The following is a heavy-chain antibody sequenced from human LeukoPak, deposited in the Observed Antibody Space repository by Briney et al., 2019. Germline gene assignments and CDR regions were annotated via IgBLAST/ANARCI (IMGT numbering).Heavy chain of an antibody. Sequence: ASVKVSCKASGYTFTDYYMHWVRQAPGQGLEWMGWINPNSGGTNYAQKFQGRATMTRDTSISTAYMELSRLRSDDTAVYYCAREGPIVRATHLVDYWGQGTLVTVSS. CDR2: INPNSGGT. CDR1: GYTFTDYY. V-gene: IGHV1-2*02. CDR3: AREGPIVRATHLVDY. D-gene: IGHD1-26*01. J-gene: IGHJ4*02.